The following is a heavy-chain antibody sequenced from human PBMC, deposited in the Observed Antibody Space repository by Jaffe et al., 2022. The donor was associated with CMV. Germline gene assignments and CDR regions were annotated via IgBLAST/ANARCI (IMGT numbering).Heavy chain of an antibody. D-gene: IGHD4-17*01. CDR1: GFTVSSNY. V-gene: IGHV3-66*01. CDR3: ARVSDYAYWYFDL. J-gene: IGHJ2*01. CDR2: IYSGGST. Sequence: EVQLVESGGGLVQPGGSLRLSCAASGFTVSSNYMSWVRQAPGKGLEWVSVIYSGGSTYYADSVKGRFTISRDNSKNTLYLQMNSLRAEDTAVYYCARVSDYAYWYFDLWGRGTLVTVSS.